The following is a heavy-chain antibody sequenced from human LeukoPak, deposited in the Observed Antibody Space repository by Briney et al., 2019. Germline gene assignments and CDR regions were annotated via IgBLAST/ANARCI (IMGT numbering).Heavy chain of an antibody. V-gene: IGHV3-21*01. J-gene: IGHJ4*02. Sequence: GGSLRLSCAASGFTFSSYSMNWVRQAPGKGLEWVSSISSSSSYIYYADSVKGRFTVSRDNAKNSLYLQMNSLRAEDTAVYYCTRDANDFSPRYYFDYWGQGTLVTVSS. CDR1: GFTFSSYS. D-gene: IGHD3-3*01. CDR2: ISSSSSYI. CDR3: TRDANDFSPRYYFDY.